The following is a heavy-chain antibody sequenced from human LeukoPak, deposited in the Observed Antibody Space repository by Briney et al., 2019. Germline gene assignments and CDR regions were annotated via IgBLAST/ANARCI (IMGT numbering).Heavy chain of an antibody. CDR1: GGSISSYY. Sequence: KPSATLSLTCTVSGGSISSYYWSWIRQPPGKGLEWIGYIYYSGSTNYNPSLKSRVTISVDTSKNQFSLKLSSVTAADTAVYYCARRYPGVGAAFDIWGQGTMVTVSS. CDR3: ARRYPGVGAAFDI. CDR2: IYYSGST. V-gene: IGHV4-59*01. J-gene: IGHJ3*02. D-gene: IGHD3-10*01.